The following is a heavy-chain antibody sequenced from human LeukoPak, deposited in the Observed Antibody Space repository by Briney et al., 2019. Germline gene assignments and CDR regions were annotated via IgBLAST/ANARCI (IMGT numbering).Heavy chain of an antibody. D-gene: IGHD6-13*01. CDR1: GGSFSGYY. J-gene: IGHJ4*02. Sequence: PSETLSLTCAVHGGSFSGYYWSWIRQPPGKGLEWIGEINHSGSTNYNPSLKSRVTISVDTSKNQFSLKLSSVTAADTAVYYCARYTMTYRAAAGFDYWGQGTLVTVSS. CDR3: ARYTMTYRAAAGFDY. V-gene: IGHV4-34*01. CDR2: INHSGST.